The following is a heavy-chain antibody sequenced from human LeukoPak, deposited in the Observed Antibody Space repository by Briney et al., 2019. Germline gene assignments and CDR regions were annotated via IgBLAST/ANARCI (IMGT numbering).Heavy chain of an antibody. CDR3: AKSLGAAHTD. CDR2: ISGSGGGT. J-gene: IGHJ4*02. Sequence: GGSLRLSCAASGFTFSSYWMSWVRQAPGKGPEWVSGISGSGGGTYYADSVKGRFAISRDNSKNTLYLQMNSLRAEDTAVYYCAKSLGAAHTDWGQGTLVTVSS. V-gene: IGHV3-23*01. D-gene: IGHD6-6*01. CDR1: GFTFSSYW.